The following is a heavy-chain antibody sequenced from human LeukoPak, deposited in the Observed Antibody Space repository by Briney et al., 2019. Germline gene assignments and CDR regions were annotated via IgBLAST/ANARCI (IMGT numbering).Heavy chain of an antibody. J-gene: IGHJ4*02. CDR2: ISSSGSTI. Sequence: GGSLRLSCAASGFTFSDYYMSWIRQAPGKGLEWVSYISSSGSTIYYADSVKGRFTISRDNAKNSLYLQTNSLRAEDTAVYYCARDRWLSGSSWTFDYWGQGTLVTVSS. V-gene: IGHV3-11*01. CDR1: GFTFSDYY. D-gene: IGHD6-13*01. CDR3: ARDRWLSGSSWTFDY.